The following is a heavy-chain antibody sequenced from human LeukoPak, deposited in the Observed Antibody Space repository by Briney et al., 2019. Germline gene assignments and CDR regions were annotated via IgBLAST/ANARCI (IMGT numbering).Heavy chain of an antibody. CDR2: IKTDGSET. V-gene: IGHV3-7*01. D-gene: IGHD3-22*01. J-gene: IGHJ4*02. CDR3: ARDRGWRSSGYYLYHFDY. Sequence: GSLRLSCAASGFSFSNYWMGWVRQAPGKGLACVANIKTDGSETYYVDSVKGRFTISRDNAKNSLYLEMSSLRVEDTAVYYCARDRGWRSSGYYLYHFDYWGQGTLVTFAS. CDR1: GFSFSNYW.